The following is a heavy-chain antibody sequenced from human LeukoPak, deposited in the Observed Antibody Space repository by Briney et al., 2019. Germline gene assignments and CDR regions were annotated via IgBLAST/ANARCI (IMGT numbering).Heavy chain of an antibody. CDR1: SGSISGYY. J-gene: IGHJ4*02. V-gene: IGHV4-59*01. D-gene: IGHD2-15*01. Sequence: SETLSLTCSVSSGSISGYYWSWIRQPPGQGLEWIRYIFYSGSTTYNPSLKSRVTISVDTSKNHFSLKLSSVTAADTAVYYCARAGYCSGGSCYMYYFDYWGQGTLVTVSS. CDR3: ARAGYCSGGSCYMYYFDY. CDR2: IFYSGST.